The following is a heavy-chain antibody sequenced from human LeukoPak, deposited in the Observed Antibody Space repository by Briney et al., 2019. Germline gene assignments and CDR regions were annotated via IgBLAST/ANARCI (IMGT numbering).Heavy chain of an antibody. CDR2: MFHSGST. Sequence: SYTLSLTCAVSGYSISHGLYWGWIRQPPGKGLEWIWSMFHSGSTYYNPSLKSRVAMSVDTSKNQFSLKLSSVTAADTAVYYCARDSGTYHTLNSWGQGTLVTVSS. CDR1: GYSISHGLY. J-gene: IGHJ4*02. V-gene: IGHV4-38-2*02. D-gene: IGHD1-26*01. CDR3: ARDSGTYHTLNS.